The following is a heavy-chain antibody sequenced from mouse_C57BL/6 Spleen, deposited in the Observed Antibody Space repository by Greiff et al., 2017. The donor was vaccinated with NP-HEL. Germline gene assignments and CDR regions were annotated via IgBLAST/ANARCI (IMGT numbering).Heavy chain of an antibody. Sequence: QVQLQQPGAELARPGASVKLSCKASGYTFTSYGISWVKQRTGQGLEWIGEIYPRSGNTYYNEKFKGKATLTADKSSSTAYMELRSLTSEDSAVYFCARGGYGSSYVGWFAYWGQGTLVTVSA. CDR2: IYPRSGNT. V-gene: IGHV1-81*01. J-gene: IGHJ3*01. CDR1: GYTFTSYG. D-gene: IGHD1-1*01. CDR3: ARGGYGSSYVGWFAY.